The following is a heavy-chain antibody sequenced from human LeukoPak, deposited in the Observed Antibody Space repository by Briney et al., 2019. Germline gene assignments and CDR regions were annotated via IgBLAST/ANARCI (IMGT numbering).Heavy chain of an antibody. D-gene: IGHD3-22*01. CDR2: IWYDGSNK. V-gene: IGHV3-33*06. CDR1: GFTFSSYG. J-gene: IGHJ4*02. Sequence: GGSLRLSCAASGFTFSSYGMHWVRQAPGKGLEWVAVIWYDGSNKYYADSVKGRFTISRDNSKNTLYLQMNSLRAEDTAVYYCAKDNDSSGYYYWFDYWGQGTLVTVSS. CDR3: AKDNDSSGYYYWFDY.